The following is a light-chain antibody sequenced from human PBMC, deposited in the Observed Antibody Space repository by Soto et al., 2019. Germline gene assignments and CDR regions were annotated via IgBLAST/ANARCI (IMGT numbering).Light chain of an antibody. V-gene: IGKV3-20*01. Sequence: EVVLTQSPGTLSLSPGERATLSCRASQSVPSNSLAWYQQKPGQTPRLLISLASSRATDIPDRFIGSGSGTDFTLTINRLEPADFAVYYCQQYGSAPWTFGQGTRVELK. J-gene: IGKJ1*01. CDR2: LAS. CDR1: QSVPSNS. CDR3: QQYGSAPWT.